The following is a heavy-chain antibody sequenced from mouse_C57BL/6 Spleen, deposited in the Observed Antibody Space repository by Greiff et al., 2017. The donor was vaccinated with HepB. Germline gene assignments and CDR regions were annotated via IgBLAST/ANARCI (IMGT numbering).Heavy chain of an antibody. V-gene: IGHV1-26*01. Sequence: VQLQQSGPELVKPGASVKISCKASGYTFTDYYMNWVKQSHGKSLEWIGDINPNNGGTSYNQKFKGKATLTVDKSSSTAYMELRSLTSEDSAVYYCARSTASRDYAMDYWGQGTSVTVSS. CDR1: GYTFTDYY. J-gene: IGHJ4*01. CDR2: INPNNGGT. CDR3: ARSTASRDYAMDY. D-gene: IGHD1-2*01.